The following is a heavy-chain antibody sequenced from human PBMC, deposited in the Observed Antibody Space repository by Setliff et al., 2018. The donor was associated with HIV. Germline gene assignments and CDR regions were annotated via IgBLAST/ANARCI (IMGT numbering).Heavy chain of an antibody. CDR3: ARGRYGSGTYWGLYYYYYTDV. CDR1: GGTFTSYA. CDR2: IVPLVTIA. Sequence: SVKVSCKASGGTFTSYAFSWVRQAPGQGLEWMGGIVPLVTIANYAQEFQGRVRFTADESTSTAYMELNSLRSDDTAVYYCARGRYGSGTYWGLYYYYYTDVWGKGTTVTVSS. D-gene: IGHD3-10*01. J-gene: IGHJ6*03. V-gene: IGHV1-69*10.